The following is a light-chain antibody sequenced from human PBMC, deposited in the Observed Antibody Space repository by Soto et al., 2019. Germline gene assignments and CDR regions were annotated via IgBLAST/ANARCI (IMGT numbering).Light chain of an antibody. Sequence: QSVLTQPPSASGTPGQRVTISCSGSSSNIGSNYVYWYQQLPGTAPKLLIYSPNQRPSGVPDRISGSKSGTSASLVISGLRSEDEADYYCSSYTTISTVIFGGGTKLTVL. J-gene: IGLJ2*01. CDR2: SPN. V-gene: IGLV1-47*02. CDR1: SSNIGSNY. CDR3: SSYTTISTVI.